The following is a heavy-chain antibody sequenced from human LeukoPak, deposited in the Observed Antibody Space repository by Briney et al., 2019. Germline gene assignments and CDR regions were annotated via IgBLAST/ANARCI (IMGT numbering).Heavy chain of an antibody. J-gene: IGHJ4*02. V-gene: IGHV3-48*04. CDR2: ISSSSSTI. Sequence: GGSLRLSCAASGFTFSSYSMNWVRQAPGKGLEGVSYISSSSSTIYYADSVKGRFTISRDNAKNSLYLQMNSLRAEDTAVYYCARDRGAAGHEYYFDYWGQGTLVTVSS. CDR3: ARDRGAAGHEYYFDY. D-gene: IGHD3-10*01. CDR1: GFTFSSYS.